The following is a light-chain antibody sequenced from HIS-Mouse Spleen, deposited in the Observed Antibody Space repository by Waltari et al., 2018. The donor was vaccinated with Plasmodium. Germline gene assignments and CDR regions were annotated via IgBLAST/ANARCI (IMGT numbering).Light chain of an antibody. V-gene: IGLV3-27*01. CDR3: YSAADNNRV. J-gene: IGLJ3*02. CDR2: KDS. Sequence: SYELTQPSSVSVSPGQTARITCSCVVLAKTYTRWCQQKPGQAPVLVFYKDSERPSGTPERFSGSSSGTTGTLTISGAQVEDEADYYCYSAADNNRVFGGGTKLTVL. CDR1: VLAKTY.